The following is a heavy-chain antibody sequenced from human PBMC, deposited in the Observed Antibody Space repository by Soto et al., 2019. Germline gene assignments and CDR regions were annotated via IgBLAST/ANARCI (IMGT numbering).Heavy chain of an antibody. CDR3: ARVRYCSGGSCYPRFDP. V-gene: IGHV4-31*03. CDR2: IYYSGST. D-gene: IGHD2-15*01. CDR1: GGSISSGGYY. J-gene: IGHJ5*02. Sequence: SETLSLTCTVSGGSISSGGYYWSWIRQHPGKGLEWIGYIYYSGSTYYNPSLKSRVTISVDTSKNQFSLKLSSVTAADTAVYYCARVRYCSGGSCYPRFDPWGQGTLVTAPQ.